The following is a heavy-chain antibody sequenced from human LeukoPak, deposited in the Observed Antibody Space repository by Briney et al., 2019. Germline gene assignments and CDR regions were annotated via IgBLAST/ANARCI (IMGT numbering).Heavy chain of an antibody. J-gene: IGHJ5*02. CDR1: GYTFTGYD. V-gene: IGHV1-8*01. CDR2: MNPNSGNT. D-gene: IGHD3-10*01. CDR3: ARGTITMVRGARRWFDP. Sequence: GASVKVSCKASGYTFTGYDINWVRQATGQGLEWMGWMNPNSGNTGYAQKFQGRVTMTRNTSISTAYMELSSLRSEDTAVYYCARGTITMVRGARRWFDPWGQGTLVTVSS.